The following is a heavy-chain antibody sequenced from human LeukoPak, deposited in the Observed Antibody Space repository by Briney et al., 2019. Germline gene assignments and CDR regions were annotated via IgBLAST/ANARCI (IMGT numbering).Heavy chain of an antibody. J-gene: IGHJ5*02. Sequence: SETLSLTCNVSGGSISSGSYCWSWIRQPAGKGLEWIGHIHISGNTNYNPSLKSRVTISLDTSTNQFSLRLSSVTAADTAVYFCARGGYYGSGNDFRFDPWGQGTLVTVSS. CDR3: ARGGYYGSGNDFRFDP. CDR2: IHISGNT. V-gene: IGHV4-61*10. D-gene: IGHD3-10*01. CDR1: GGSISSGSYC.